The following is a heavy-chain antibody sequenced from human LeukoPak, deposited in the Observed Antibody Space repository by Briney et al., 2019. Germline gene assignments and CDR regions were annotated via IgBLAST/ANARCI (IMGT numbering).Heavy chain of an antibody. J-gene: IGHJ6*03. CDR1: GFTVSFNY. CDR3: ARAQWRTYSYYYMDV. V-gene: IGHV3-53*01. D-gene: IGHD6-19*01. Sequence: GGSLRLSCAASGFTVSFNYMSWVRQAPGKGREWISVIYSGGSTYYADSVKGRFTISRDDSKNTLYLQMNSLRADDTAIYYCARAQWRTYSYYYMDVWGKGTTVTVSS. CDR2: IYSGGST.